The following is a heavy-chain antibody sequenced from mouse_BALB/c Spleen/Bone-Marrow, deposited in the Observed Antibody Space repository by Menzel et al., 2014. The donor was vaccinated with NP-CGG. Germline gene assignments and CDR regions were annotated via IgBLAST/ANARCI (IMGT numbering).Heavy chain of an antibody. Sequence: VQLQQSGPDLVKPGASVKISRKASGYSFSGYYMHWVKQSHGKSLEWIGRVHPNNGGTSYNQKFKGKAILNVDMSSSTAYMEVRSLTSEDSAVYYCARYGSYVGGTMDYWGQGTSVTVSS. V-gene: IGHV1-26*01. J-gene: IGHJ4*01. CDR1: GYSFSGYY. D-gene: IGHD1-1*02. CDR3: ARYGSYVGGTMDY. CDR2: VHPNNGGT.